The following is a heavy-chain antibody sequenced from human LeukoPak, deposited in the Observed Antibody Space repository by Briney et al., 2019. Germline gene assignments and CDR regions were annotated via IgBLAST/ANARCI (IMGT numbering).Heavy chain of an antibody. Sequence: GASVKVSCKASGYTFTSYDINWVRQATGQGLEWMGWMNPNSGNTGYAQKFQGRVTMTRNTSISTAYMELSGLRSEDTAVYYCARGATGAVAGWQMSWDANDYWGQGTLVTVSS. J-gene: IGHJ4*02. CDR2: MNPNSGNT. D-gene: IGHD6-19*01. V-gene: IGHV1-8*01. CDR1: GYTFTSYD. CDR3: ARGATGAVAGWQMSWDANDY.